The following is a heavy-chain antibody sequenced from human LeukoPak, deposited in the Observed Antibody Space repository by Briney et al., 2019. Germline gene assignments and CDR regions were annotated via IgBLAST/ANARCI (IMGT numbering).Heavy chain of an antibody. J-gene: IGHJ4*02. CDR3: ARAGGSGWLLGY. D-gene: IGHD6-19*01. CDR2: INSDGSSI. CDR1: GFTFSSYW. Sequence: GGSLKLSCAASGFTFSSYWMHWVRQAPGKGLVWVSRINSDGSSISYADSVKGRFTISRDNAKNTVYLQMNSLRVEDTAVYYCARAGGSGWLLGYWGQGTLVTVSS. V-gene: IGHV3-74*01.